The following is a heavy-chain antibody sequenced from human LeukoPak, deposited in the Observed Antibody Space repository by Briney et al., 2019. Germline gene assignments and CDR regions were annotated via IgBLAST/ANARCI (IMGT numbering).Heavy chain of an antibody. CDR1: GYSFTSYW. D-gene: IGHD3-10*01. Sequence: GESLKISCKGSGYSFTSYWIGWVRQMPGKGLEWMGIIDPGDSDTRYSPSFQGQVTISADKSISTAYLQWSSLKASDTAMYYCARLETLLWFGELLWSWFDPWGQGTLVTVSS. CDR2: IDPGDSDT. J-gene: IGHJ5*02. CDR3: ARLETLLWFGELLWSWFDP. V-gene: IGHV5-51*01.